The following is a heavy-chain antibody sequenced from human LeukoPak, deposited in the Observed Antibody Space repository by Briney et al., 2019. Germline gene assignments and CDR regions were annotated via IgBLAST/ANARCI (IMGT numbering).Heavy chain of an antibody. CDR3: ARDSYSSSWYALRWFDP. CDR1: GFTFSSYS. CDR2: ISSSSSYI. V-gene: IGHV3-21*01. Sequence: GGSLRLSCAASGFTFSSYSMNWVRQAPGKGLEWVSSISSSSSYIYYADSVKGRFTISRDNAKNSLYLQMNSLRAEDTAVYYCARDSYSSSWYALRWFDPWGQGTLVTVSS. J-gene: IGHJ5*02. D-gene: IGHD6-13*01.